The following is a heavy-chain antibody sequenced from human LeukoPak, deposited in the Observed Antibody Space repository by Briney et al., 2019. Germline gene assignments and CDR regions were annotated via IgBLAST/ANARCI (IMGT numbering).Heavy chain of an antibody. V-gene: IGHV3-7*01. CDR2: IKQDGSEK. D-gene: IGHD6-13*01. CDR3: ARQGAGVYSSSWYLPFDY. Sequence: GGSLRLSCAASGFTVSSNYMSWVRQAPGKGLEWVANIKQDGSEKYYVDSVKGRFTISRDNAKNSLYLQMNSLRAEDTAVYYCARQGAGVYSSSWYLPFDYWGQGTLVTVSS. J-gene: IGHJ4*02. CDR1: GFTVSSNY.